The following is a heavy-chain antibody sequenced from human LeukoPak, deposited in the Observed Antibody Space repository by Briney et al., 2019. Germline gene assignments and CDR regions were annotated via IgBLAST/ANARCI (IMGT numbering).Heavy chain of an antibody. CDR3: ARPGVGFDY. CDR1: GFTFTSYW. CDR2: INSDGTIT. V-gene: IGHV3-74*01. J-gene: IGHJ4*02. Sequence: PGGSLRLSCAASGFTFTSYWMHWVRQAPGKGLVWLSRINSDGTITSYADSFEGRFTISRDNAKNTVYLQMNSLRAEDTAVYYCARPGVGFDYWGQGALVTVSS.